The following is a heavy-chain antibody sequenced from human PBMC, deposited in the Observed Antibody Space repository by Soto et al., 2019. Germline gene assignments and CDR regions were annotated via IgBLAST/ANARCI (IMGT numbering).Heavy chain of an antibody. Sequence: QVQLVQSGPEVKKPGASVKVSCKTSGYTFTSYGISWVRQAPGQGLEWMGWISTYKGNTNYAQKFQGRVTMTTDTSPSTAYMELSSLRSDDTAVYYCAPRSPAFDYWGQGTLVTVSS. J-gene: IGHJ4*02. CDR2: ISTYKGNT. CDR1: GYTFTSYG. V-gene: IGHV1-18*01. CDR3: APRSPAFDY.